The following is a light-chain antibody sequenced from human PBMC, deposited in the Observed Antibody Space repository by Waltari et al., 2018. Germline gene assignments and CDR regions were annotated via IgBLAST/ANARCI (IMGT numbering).Light chain of an antibody. CDR3: QQTYSVPRGGFT. V-gene: IGKV1-39*01. Sequence: QLTQSPYSLSASVGERVTVTCRASQSIATYLSWYQQRAGEAPKLLLHSAYTLQSGVPSRFSGSRSGTEFTLTISSLHPEDSATYYCQQTYSVPRGGFTFGPGTKVEIK. CDR2: SAY. J-gene: IGKJ3*01. CDR1: QSIATY.